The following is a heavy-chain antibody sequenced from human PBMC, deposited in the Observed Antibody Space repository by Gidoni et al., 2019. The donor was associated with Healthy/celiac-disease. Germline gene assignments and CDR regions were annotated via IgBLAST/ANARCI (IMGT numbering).Heavy chain of an antibody. CDR1: AFPFDDYT. D-gene: IGHD5-12*01. Sequence: EVQLVVSGGVVVQTGGSLRLSCAASAFPFDDYTMHWVRQAPGKGLEWVSLISWDGGSTYYADAVKGRFTISRDNSKNSLYLQMNSLRTEDTALYYCAKEYSGYESYFDLWGRGTLVTVSS. V-gene: IGHV3-43*01. CDR3: AKEYSGYESYFDL. J-gene: IGHJ2*01. CDR2: ISWDGGST.